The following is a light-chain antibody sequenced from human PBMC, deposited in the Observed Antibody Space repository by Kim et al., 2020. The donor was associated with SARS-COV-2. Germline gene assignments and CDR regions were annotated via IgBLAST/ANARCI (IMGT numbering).Light chain of an antibody. J-gene: IGLJ2*01. Sequence: GPSITISCTGTSSDVGDYNYVSWYQQHSGKPPKLMIYAVTNRPSGVSNRFSGSKSGNTASLTISGLQAEDEADYYCTSYTSSDTVVFGGGTQLTVL. CDR3: TSYTSSDTVV. CDR1: SSDVGDYNY. V-gene: IGLV2-14*03. CDR2: AVT.